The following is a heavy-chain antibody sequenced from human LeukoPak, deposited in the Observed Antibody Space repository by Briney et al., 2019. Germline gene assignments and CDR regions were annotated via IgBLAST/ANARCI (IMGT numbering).Heavy chain of an antibody. CDR2: IYWDDDK. CDR1: GFSLSTTGVA. J-gene: IGHJ4*02. CDR3: AHSRGFSGGCSY. D-gene: IGHD6-19*01. Sequence: PTLVNPTQTLPLTCTFSGFSLSTTGVAVGWIRPPPGKALEWLALIYWDDDKRYSPSLKSRLTIAKDTSKNQVVLTMTNMDPVDTATYYCAHSRGFSGGCSYWGQGTLVTVSS. V-gene: IGHV2-5*02.